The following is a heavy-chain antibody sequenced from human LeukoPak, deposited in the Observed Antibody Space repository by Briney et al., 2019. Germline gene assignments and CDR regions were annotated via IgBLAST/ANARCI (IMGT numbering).Heavy chain of an antibody. CDR3: ARGYSSSWCPDY. J-gene: IGHJ4*02. CDR1: GFTFTGYY. CDR2: INPNSGGT. Sequence: ASVKVSCKASGFTFTGYYIHWVRQAPGQGLEWMGWINPNSGGTNYAQKFQGRVTMTRNTSTSTAYMELRSLRSDDTAVYYCARGYSSSWCPDYWGQGTLVTVSS. D-gene: IGHD6-13*01. V-gene: IGHV1-2*02.